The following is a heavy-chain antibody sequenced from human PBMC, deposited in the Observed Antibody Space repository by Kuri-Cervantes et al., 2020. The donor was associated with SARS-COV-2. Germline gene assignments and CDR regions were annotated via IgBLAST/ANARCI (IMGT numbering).Heavy chain of an antibody. J-gene: IGHJ1*01. V-gene: IGHV4-31*03. CDR1: GGSIRSGAYY. Sequence: SETLSLTCSVSGGSIRSGAYYCHWIRQRPGKGLEWIGNIYYNGVTYYNPSLKSRVTISVDTSKNQFSLKLSSMTAADTAVYYCATDKPSYGGNGYLQLWGQGTLVTVSS. D-gene: IGHD4-23*01. CDR3: ATDKPSYGGNGYLQL. CDR2: IYYNGVT.